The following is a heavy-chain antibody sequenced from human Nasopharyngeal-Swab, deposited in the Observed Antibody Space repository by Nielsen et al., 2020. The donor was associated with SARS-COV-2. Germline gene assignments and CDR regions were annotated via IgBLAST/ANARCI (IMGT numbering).Heavy chain of an antibody. J-gene: IGHJ4*02. CDR2: ISAGGGST. V-gene: IGHV3-23*01. D-gene: IGHD6-19*01. CDR3: AKTSARIGYSSGWGPDY. Sequence: GESLKISCAASGFTFSSYAMSWVRQAPGKGLEWVSGISAGGGSTYSADSVKGRFTISRDNSKNTLYLQMNSLRADDTAVYYCAKTSARIGYSSGWGPDYWGQGTLVTVSS. CDR1: GFTFSSYA.